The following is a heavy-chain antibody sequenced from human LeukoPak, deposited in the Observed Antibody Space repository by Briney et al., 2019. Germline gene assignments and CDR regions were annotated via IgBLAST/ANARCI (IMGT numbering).Heavy chain of an antibody. CDR2: IRGDGGST. Sequence: GGSLRLSCAASGFTFDVYAMHWVRQAPGKGLECVSPIRGDGGSTYYADSVKCRFTISRDNSKNSLYLQMNSLRTEDTALYYCAKDTRARVVPAARTAYYGMDVWGQGTTVTVSS. CDR3: AKDTRARVVPAARTAYYGMDV. J-gene: IGHJ6*02. D-gene: IGHD2-2*01. V-gene: IGHV3-43*02. CDR1: GFTFDVYA.